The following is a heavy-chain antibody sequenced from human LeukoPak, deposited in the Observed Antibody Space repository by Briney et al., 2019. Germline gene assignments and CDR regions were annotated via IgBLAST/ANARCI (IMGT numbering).Heavy chain of an antibody. Sequence: SETLSLTCTVSGGSISSYYWSWIRQPPGKGLEWIGYIYYSGSTNYNPSLKSRVTISVDTSKNQFSLKLSSVTAADTAVYYCARGLRWNNWFDPWGQGTLVTASS. CDR2: IYYSGST. D-gene: IGHD4-23*01. V-gene: IGHV4-59*12. CDR3: ARGLRWNNWFDP. CDR1: GGSISSYY. J-gene: IGHJ5*02.